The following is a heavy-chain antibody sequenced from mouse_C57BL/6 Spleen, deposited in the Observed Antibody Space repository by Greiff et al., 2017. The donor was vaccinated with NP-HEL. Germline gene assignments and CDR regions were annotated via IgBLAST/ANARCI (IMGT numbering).Heavy chain of an antibody. CDR1: GYTFTSYW. V-gene: IGHV1-59*01. CDR2: IDPSDSYT. Sequence: QVQLKQPGAELVRPGTSVKLSCKASGYTFTSYWMHWVKQRPGQGLEWIGVIDPSDSYTNYNQKFKGKATLTVDTSSSTAYMQLSSLTSEDSAVYYCARRRIGYPFDYWGQGTTLTVSS. D-gene: IGHD2-2*01. J-gene: IGHJ2*01. CDR3: ARRRIGYPFDY.